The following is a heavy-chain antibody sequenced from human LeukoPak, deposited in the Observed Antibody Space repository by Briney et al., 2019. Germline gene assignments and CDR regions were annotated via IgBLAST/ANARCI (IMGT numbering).Heavy chain of an antibody. J-gene: IGHJ5*02. CDR3: ARDSGTTGEVKFDP. D-gene: IGHD1-7*01. V-gene: IGHV4-39*07. CDR2: IFYSGNI. Sequence: SETLSLTCTVSGGSVRSNNYYWGWIRQPPGKGLECVGNIFYSGNIYYNPSLKSRVTISVETSKNQFSLKLSSVTAADTAVYYCARDSGTTGEVKFDPWGQGTLVTVSS. CDR1: GGSVRSNNYY.